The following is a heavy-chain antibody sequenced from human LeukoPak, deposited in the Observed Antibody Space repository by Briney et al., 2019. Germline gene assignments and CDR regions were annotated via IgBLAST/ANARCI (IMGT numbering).Heavy chain of an antibody. J-gene: IGHJ4*02. V-gene: IGHV4-59*01. Sequence: SESRSLTCTASGGSISSYYWSWIRQPPGKGLEWIGYIYYSGSTNYNPSLKSRVTISVDTSKNQFSLKLSSVTAADTAVYYCARGRGSSSPFDYWGQGTLVTVSS. CDR1: GGSISSYY. CDR2: IYYSGST. CDR3: ARGRGSSSPFDY. D-gene: IGHD6-6*01.